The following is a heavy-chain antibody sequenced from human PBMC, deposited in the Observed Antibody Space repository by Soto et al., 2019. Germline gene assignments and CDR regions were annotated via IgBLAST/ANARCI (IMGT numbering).Heavy chain of an antibody. V-gene: IGHV4-4*02. D-gene: IGHD3-10*01. CDR1: GGSISSSNW. CDR2: IYHSGST. CDR3: ARGHMVRGVIRRWFDP. J-gene: IGHJ5*02. Sequence: SETLSLTCAVSGGSISSSNWWSWVRQPPGKGLEWIGEIYHSGSTNYNPSLKSRVTISVDTSKNQFSLKLSSVTAADTAVYYCARGHMVRGVIRRWFDPWGQGTLVTVSS.